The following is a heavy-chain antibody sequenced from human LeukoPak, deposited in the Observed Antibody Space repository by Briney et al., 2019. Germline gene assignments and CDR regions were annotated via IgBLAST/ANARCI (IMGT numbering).Heavy chain of an antibody. CDR3: ARNAAVGTADYFQH. V-gene: IGHV5-51*01. Sequence: KCGESLKISCKGSGYSFTTYWIGWVRQMPGKGLEWMGIIYPADSDARYSPSFQGQVTISADKSITTAYLQWSSLKASDTAIYYCARNAAVGTADYFQHWGQGTLVTVSS. CDR1: GYSFTTYW. D-gene: IGHD6-13*01. CDR2: IYPADSDA. J-gene: IGHJ1*01.